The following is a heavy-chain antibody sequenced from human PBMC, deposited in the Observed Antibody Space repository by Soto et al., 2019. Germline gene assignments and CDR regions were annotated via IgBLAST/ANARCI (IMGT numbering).Heavy chain of an antibody. Sequence: SETLSLTCTVSGGSISSSSYYWGWIRQPPGKGLEWIGSIYYSGSTYYNPSLKSRVTISVDTSKNQFSLKLSSVTAADTAVYYCARDLGGSFDYWGQGTLVTVSS. CDR2: IYYSGST. CDR3: ARDLGGSFDY. V-gene: IGHV4-39*02. J-gene: IGHJ4*02. D-gene: IGHD3-10*01. CDR1: GGSISSSSYY.